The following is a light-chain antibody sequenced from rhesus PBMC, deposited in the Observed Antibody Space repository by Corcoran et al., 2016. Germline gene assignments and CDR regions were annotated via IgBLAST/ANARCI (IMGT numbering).Light chain of an antibody. V-gene: IGKV1-69*01. CDR1: QGISNW. J-gene: IGKJ2*01. CDR3: QQHDNSPYS. Sequence: DIQMTQSPSSLSASVGDRVTITCRASQGISNWLAWYQQKPGKAPKLLIYRASNLETGVPSRVSGSGSGTDFTLTISSLQHEDIATYYCQQHDNSPYSFGQGTKVEIK. CDR2: RAS.